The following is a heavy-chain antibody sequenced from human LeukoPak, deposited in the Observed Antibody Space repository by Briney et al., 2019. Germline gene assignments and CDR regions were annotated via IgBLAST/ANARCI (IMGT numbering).Heavy chain of an antibody. J-gene: IGHJ4*02. V-gene: IGHV1-18*01. CDR2: ISTYNGNT. D-gene: IGHD5-18*01. CDR1: GYTFTSYG. Sequence: ASVKVSCKASGYTFTSYGISWVRRAPGQGLEWMGWISTYNGNTNYAQKLQGRVTMTTDTSTSTAYMELRSLRSDDTAVYYCAREVAGDVDTALYYFDYWGQGTLVTVSS. CDR3: AREVAGDVDTALYYFDY.